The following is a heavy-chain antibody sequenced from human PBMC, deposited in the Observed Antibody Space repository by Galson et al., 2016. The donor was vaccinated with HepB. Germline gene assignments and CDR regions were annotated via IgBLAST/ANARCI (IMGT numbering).Heavy chain of an antibody. V-gene: IGHV3-23*01. CDR2: LSASGGGR. CDR1: GLNLSTYA. Sequence: SLRLSCAASGLNLSTYAISWVRQAPGKGLEWVSTLSASGGGRYYADSVEGRFTTSRDNSKNTLYLQITSLRAEDMAEYYYPNAPNPYTYFDPWGQGTPVTVSS. D-gene: IGHD1-1*01. CDR3: PNAPNPYTYFDP. J-gene: IGHJ5*02.